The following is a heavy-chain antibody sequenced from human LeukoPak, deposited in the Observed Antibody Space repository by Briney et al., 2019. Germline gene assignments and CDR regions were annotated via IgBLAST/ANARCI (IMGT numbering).Heavy chain of an antibody. J-gene: IGHJ4*02. CDR3: AREGGPYRPLDY. D-gene: IGHD1-14*01. V-gene: IGHV4-31*03. Sequence: SETLSLTCTVSGGSISSGGYYWSWIRQHPGKGLEFIGYIFYSGTTYYNPSLKSRVSISLDTSLNQFSLKLASVTAADTAVYYCAREGGPYRPLDYSGQGILVTVSS. CDR2: IFYSGTT. CDR1: GGSISSGGYY.